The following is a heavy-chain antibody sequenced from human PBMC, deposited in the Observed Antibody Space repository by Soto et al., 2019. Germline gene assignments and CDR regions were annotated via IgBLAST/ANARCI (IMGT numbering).Heavy chain of an antibody. CDR2: IYLNDDK. CDR3: AHVTNWSLAY. CDR1: RFSLSTSGVA. D-gene: IGHD1-1*01. Sequence: LSLMNSTQSLTLIRTLSRFSLSTSGVAVGSIRQPPGKALEWLALIYLNDDKGYSPSLKRRVTITKETSKNQVVLTMTNMDTVDTATYYCAHVTNWSLAYWGQGTM. V-gene: IGHV2-5*01. J-gene: IGHJ4*02.